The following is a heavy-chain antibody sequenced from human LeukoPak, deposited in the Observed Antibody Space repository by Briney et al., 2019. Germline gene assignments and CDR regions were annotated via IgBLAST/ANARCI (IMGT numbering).Heavy chain of an antibody. CDR3: ARERYGDYPRIDAFDI. D-gene: IGHD4-17*01. Sequence: GGSLRLSCAVSGFTFSSYWMSWVRQAPGRGLEWVANINQDGSEKYYVDSVKGRFTISRDNAKISLYLQMNSLRAEDTAVYYCARERYGDYPRIDAFDIWGHGTMVTVSS. CDR2: INQDGSEK. J-gene: IGHJ3*02. CDR1: GFTFSSYW. V-gene: IGHV3-7*01.